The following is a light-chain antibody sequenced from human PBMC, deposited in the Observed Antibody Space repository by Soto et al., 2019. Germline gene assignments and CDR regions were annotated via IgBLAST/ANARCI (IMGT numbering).Light chain of an antibody. Sequence: DIQMTQSPSTLSASVGDRVTITCRASQSISSWLAWYQQNPGKAPKLLMFDASSLDSGVPSRFSGSGSGTEFTLTISSLQPDDFATYYCQQYNSYSPTFGQGTKVEIK. CDR1: QSISSW. J-gene: IGKJ1*01. V-gene: IGKV1-5*01. CDR2: DAS. CDR3: QQYNSYSPT.